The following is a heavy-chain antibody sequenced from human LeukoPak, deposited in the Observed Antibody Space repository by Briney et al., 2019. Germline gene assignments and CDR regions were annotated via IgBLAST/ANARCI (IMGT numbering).Heavy chain of an antibody. J-gene: IGHJ4*02. CDR2: INPNSGGT. CDR1: GYTFTGYY. CDR3: ARDYDGYNLIPVDY. V-gene: IGHV1-2*02. D-gene: IGHD5-24*01. Sequence: GASVKVSCKASGYTFTGYYMHWVRQAPGQGLEWMGWINPNSGGTNYAQKFQGRVTMTRDTSISTAYMELSRLRSDDTAVYYCARDYDGYNLIPVDYWGQGTLVTVSS.